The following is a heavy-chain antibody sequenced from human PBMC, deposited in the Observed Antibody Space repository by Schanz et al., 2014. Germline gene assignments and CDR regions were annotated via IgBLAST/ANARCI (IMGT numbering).Heavy chain of an antibody. CDR2: IYYSGSP. D-gene: IGHD6-13*01. CDR3: ARAAGPVDY. Sequence: QVQLQASGPGLVKPSQTLSLTCAVSGGSISSGGYTWSWIRQPPGKGLEWIGYIYYSGSPYYNPSLKSRVTISVDTSKNQFPLMLGSVTAADTAVYYCARAAGPVDYWGQGTLVTVSS. V-gene: IGHV4-30-4*07. CDR1: GGSISSGGYT. J-gene: IGHJ4*02.